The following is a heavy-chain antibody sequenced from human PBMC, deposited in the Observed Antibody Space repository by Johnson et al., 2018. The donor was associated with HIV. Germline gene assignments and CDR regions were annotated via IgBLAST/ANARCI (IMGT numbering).Heavy chain of an antibody. J-gene: IGHJ3*02. Sequence: MQLVESGGVAVQPAWSPRLSCGASQFTFIIYYMNCVRQASGNGLELVGQVNPNGGITYLIDSVKGRFTISRDNAKNTLYLQMNSLRAEDTAVYYCAIEGDGYNYDAFDIWGQGTMVTVSS. V-gene: IGHV3-25*05. CDR3: AIEGDGYNYDAFDI. CDR2: VNPNGGIT. D-gene: IGHD5-24*01. CDR1: QFTFIIYY.